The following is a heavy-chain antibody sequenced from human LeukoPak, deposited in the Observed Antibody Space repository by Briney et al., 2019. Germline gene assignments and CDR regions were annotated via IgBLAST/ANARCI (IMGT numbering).Heavy chain of an antibody. Sequence: PGGSLRLSCAASGFTFSSYGMHWVRQAPGKGLEWVAFIRYDGSNKYYADSVKGRFTISRDNSKNTLYLQMNSLRAEDTAVYYCAKDGDGYWEWGYYYMDVWGKGTTVTISS. J-gene: IGHJ6*03. CDR1: GFTFSSYG. CDR3: AKDGDGYWEWGYYYMDV. D-gene: IGHD5-24*01. V-gene: IGHV3-30*02. CDR2: IRYDGSNK.